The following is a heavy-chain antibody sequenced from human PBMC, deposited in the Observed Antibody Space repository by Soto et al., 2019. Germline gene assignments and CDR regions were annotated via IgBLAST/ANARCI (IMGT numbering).Heavy chain of an antibody. J-gene: IGHJ3*02. V-gene: IGHV1-69*13. Sequence: SVKVSCKASGGTFSIYAISWVRQAPGQGLEWMGGIIPIFGTANYAQNFQGRVTITADESTRTAYMELSSLRSEDTAVYYCAISNLHDGTDHYYYAFDIWGQGTRVTV. CDR3: AISNLHDGTDHYYYAFDI. D-gene: IGHD3-16*01. CDR1: GGTFSIYA. CDR2: IIPIFGTA.